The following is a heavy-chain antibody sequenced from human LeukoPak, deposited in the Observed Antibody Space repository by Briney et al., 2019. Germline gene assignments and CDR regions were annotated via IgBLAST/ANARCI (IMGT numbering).Heavy chain of an antibody. V-gene: IGHV3-48*04. J-gene: IGHJ4*02. CDR2: ISSSSRTI. D-gene: IGHD3-22*01. CDR1: GFTFSDYG. CDR3: AREVHYYDSSGYFLFDY. Sequence: GGSLRLSCAASGFTFSDYGMNWVRQAPGRGLEWVSYISSSSRTIYYADSVKGRFTISRDNAKNSLYLQMNSLRAEDTAVYYCAREVHYYDSSGYFLFDYWGQGTLVTVSS.